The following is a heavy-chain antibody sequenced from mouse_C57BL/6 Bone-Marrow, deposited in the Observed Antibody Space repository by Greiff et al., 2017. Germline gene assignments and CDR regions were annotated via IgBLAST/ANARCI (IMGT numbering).Heavy chain of an antibody. V-gene: IGHV14-2*01. J-gene: IGHJ2*01. CDR3: ALTTVVAFDY. D-gene: IGHD1-1*01. CDR1: GFNIKDYY. Sequence: EVQRVESGAELVKPGASVKLSCTASGFNIKDYYMHWVKQRTEQGLEWIGRIDPEDGETKYAPKFQGKATITADTSSNTAYLQLSSLTSEDTDVYYCALTTVVAFDYWGQGTTPTVSS. CDR2: IDPEDGET.